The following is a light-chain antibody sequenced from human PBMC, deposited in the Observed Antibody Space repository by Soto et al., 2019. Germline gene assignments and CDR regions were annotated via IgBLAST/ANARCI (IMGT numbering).Light chain of an antibody. CDR3: QQRSNWLYT. V-gene: IGKV3-11*01. J-gene: IGKJ2*01. Sequence: EIVLTQSPATLSLSPGERATLSCRASQSVSSYLAWYQQKPGQAPRLLIYDASHRATGIPARFSGSGSGTDFTLTISSLEPDDFAVYYCQQRSNWLYTFGQGTKLEIK. CDR1: QSVSSY. CDR2: DAS.